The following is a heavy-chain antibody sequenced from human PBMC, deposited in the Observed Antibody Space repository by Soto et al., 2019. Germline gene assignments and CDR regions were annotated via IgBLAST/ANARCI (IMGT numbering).Heavy chain of an antibody. V-gene: IGHV2-5*02. Sequence: QITLKESGPTLVKRTQTLTLTCTFSGFSLTTTGLGVAWIRQPPGKALEWLALIYWDDNDRYSASLRSRLTITKDTSKNHVVLTLTDVDPADTATYYCAQSRSISPYCFHPWGQGTLVTVSS. J-gene: IGHJ5*02. CDR2: IYWDDND. D-gene: IGHD1-26*01. CDR3: AQSRSISPYCFHP. CDR1: GFSLTTTGLG.